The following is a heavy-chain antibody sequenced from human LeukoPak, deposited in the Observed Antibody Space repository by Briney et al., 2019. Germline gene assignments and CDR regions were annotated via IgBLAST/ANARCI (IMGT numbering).Heavy chain of an antibody. J-gene: IGHJ4*02. CDR1: GYTFTGYY. D-gene: IGHD2-2*01. Sequence: GASVKVSCKASGYTFTGYYMHWVRQAPGQGLEWMGWINPNSGGTNYAQKFQGRVTMTRDTSISTAYMELSRLRSDDTAVYYCASSLDIVVVPAAPDSWGQGTLVTVSS. V-gene: IGHV1-2*02. CDR3: ASSLDIVVVPAAPDS. CDR2: INPNSGGT.